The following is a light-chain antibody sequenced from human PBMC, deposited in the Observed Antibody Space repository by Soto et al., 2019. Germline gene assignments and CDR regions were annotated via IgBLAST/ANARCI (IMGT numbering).Light chain of an antibody. J-gene: IGKJ4*01. Sequence: DIQMTQSPSSLSASVGDRVTIACRASQYISSNLHWYQHKPGKAPKLLIYGASSLQSGVPSRFSGSGSGTDFTLTISSLQPEDFATYYCQQSYSTPPLTFGGGTKVEIK. CDR1: QYISSN. CDR3: QQSYSTPPLT. CDR2: GAS. V-gene: IGKV1-39*01.